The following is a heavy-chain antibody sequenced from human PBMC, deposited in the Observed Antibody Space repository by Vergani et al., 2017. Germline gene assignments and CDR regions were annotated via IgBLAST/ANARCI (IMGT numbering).Heavy chain of an antibody. CDR2: INPNSGGT. CDR3: ARDTDSSGWYNWFDP. J-gene: IGHJ5*02. V-gene: IGHV1-2*02. Sequence: VQLVESGAEVKKPGASVKVSCKASGYTFTGYYMHWVRQAPGQGLEWMGWINPNSGGTNYAQKFQGRVTMTRDTSISTAYMELSRLRSDDTAVYYCARDTDSSGWYNWFDPWGQGTLVTVSS. CDR1: GYTFTGYY. D-gene: IGHD6-19*01.